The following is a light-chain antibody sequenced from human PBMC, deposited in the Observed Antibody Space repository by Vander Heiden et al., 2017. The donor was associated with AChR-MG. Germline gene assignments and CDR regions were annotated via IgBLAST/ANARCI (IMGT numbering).Light chain of an antibody. Sequence: EIVMTQSPATVSVSPGDRVTLSCRASQSVRTNLAWYQEKPGQAPRLLIYGVSTRTIGLPARFSGSGSGTEFTLTISSLQAEDFAVYYCQHYNEWPRWAFGPGTKVEIK. J-gene: IGKJ1*01. CDR3: QHYNEWPRWA. CDR2: GVS. CDR1: QSVRTN. V-gene: IGKV3-15*01.